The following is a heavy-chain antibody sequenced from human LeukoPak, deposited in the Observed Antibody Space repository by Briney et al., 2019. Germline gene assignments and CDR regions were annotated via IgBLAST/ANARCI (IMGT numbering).Heavy chain of an antibody. CDR2: ISHRVSDV. Sequence: PGGSLRLSCAASGFTFSDYYMSWIRQAPGKGLEGVSYISHRVSDVQYADSVKGRFTISRDNARNSLYLQMNGLRAEDTAVYYCARDRFTYSSSWYERGDPLFDYWGQGTLVTVSS. J-gene: IGHJ4*02. CDR3: ARDRFTYSSSWYERGDPLFDY. V-gene: IGHV3-11*04. D-gene: IGHD6-13*01. CDR1: GFTFSDYY.